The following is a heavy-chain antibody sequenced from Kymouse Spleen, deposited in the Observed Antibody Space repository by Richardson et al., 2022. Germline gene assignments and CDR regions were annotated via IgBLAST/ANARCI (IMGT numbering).Heavy chain of an antibody. V-gene: IGHV3-48*02. CDR3: ASQLSSIAARAGDY. CDR1: GFTFSSYS. D-gene: IGHD6-6*01. CDR2: ISSSSSTI. Sequence: EVQLVESGGGLVQPGGSLRLSCAASGFTFSSYSMNWVRQAPGKGLEWVSYISSSSSTIYYADSVKGRFTISRDNAKNSLYLQMNSLRDEDTAVYYCASQLSSIAARAGDYWGQGTLVTVSS. J-gene: IGHJ4*02.